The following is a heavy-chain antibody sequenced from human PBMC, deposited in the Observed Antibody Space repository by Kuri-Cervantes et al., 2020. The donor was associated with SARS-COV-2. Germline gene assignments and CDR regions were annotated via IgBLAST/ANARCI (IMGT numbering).Heavy chain of an antibody. CDR3: ARGPSSSKYGVDY. CDR1: GGSFSSYY. J-gene: IGHJ4*02. Sequence: SQTLSLTCAVYGGSFSSYYWSWNSQLPGNGLEWIGEINHSGSTNYNPSLRTRVTISVDTSKNQFSLKLSYVTAADTAGYYCARGPSSSKYGVDYWGQGTLVTVSS. V-gene: IGHV4-34*01. D-gene: IGHD2-2*01. CDR2: INHSGST.